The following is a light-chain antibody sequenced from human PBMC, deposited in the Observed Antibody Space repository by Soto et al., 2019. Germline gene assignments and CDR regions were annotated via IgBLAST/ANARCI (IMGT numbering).Light chain of an antibody. V-gene: IGKV3-20*01. J-gene: IGKJ3*01. CDR3: QQYGSSRGFT. CDR2: GAS. CDR1: QSVSSSY. Sequence: EIVLTQSPGTLSLSPGERATLSCRASQSVSSSYLAWYQQKPGQAPRLLIYGASGRATGIPDRFSGSGSGTDFTLTISSLEPEDFALYYCQQYGSSRGFTFGPGTKVDIK.